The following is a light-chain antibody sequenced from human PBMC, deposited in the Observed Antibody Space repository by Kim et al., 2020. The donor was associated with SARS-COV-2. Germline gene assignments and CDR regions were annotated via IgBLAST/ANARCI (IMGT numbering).Light chain of an antibody. V-gene: IGKV4-1*01. CDR2: WAS. J-gene: IGKJ1*01. Sequence: ATINCKSSRSVFYSSNNKDYLAWYQQKPGQPPKLLIYWASTRESGVPDRFSGSGSGTDFTLTISSLQAEDVAVYYCQQYYSTPWTFGQGTKVDIK. CDR1: RSVFYSSNNKDY. CDR3: QQYYSTPWT.